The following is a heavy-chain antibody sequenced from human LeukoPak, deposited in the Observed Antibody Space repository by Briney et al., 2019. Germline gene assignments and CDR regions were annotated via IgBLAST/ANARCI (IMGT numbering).Heavy chain of an antibody. D-gene: IGHD1-26*01. V-gene: IGHV4-61*02. CDR3: ARDDGWELPFDY. Sequence: PSQTLSLTCTVSGGSISSGSYYWSWIRQPAGTGLEWIGRIYTSGSTNYNPSPKSRVTISVDTSKNQFSLKLSSVTAADTAVYYCARDDGWELPFDYWGQGTLVTVSS. CDR2: IYTSGST. J-gene: IGHJ4*02. CDR1: GGSISSGSYY.